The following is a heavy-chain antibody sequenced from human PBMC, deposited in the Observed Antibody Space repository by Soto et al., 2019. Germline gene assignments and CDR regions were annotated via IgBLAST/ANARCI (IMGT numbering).Heavy chain of an antibody. Sequence: GESPKISCKGSGYNFAGYWIAWVRQMPGKGLELMGIIYPSDSDTRYRPSFQGQVTISADKSISSAYLQWSSLRASDTAMYYCARGGVSTRTFDYWGQGTPVTVS. V-gene: IGHV5-51*01. CDR2: IYPSDSDT. J-gene: IGHJ4*02. CDR3: ARGGVSTRTFDY. CDR1: GYNFAGYW. D-gene: IGHD3-3*01.